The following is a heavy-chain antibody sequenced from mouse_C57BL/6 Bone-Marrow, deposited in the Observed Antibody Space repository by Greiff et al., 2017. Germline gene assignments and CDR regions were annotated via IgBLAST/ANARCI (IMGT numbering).Heavy chain of an antibody. J-gene: IGHJ1*03. CDR3: ARNYLYGSSYRYFDV. CDR1: GFSLTSYG. CDR2: IWSGGST. D-gene: IGHD1-1*01. V-gene: IGHV2-2*01. Sequence: QVQLQQSGPGLVAPSQSLSITCTVSGFSLTSYGVDWVRQPPGKGLEWLGVIWSGGSTDYNAAFISRLSISKDNSKSQVFFKMNSLQADDTAIYYCARNYLYGSSYRYFDVWGTGTTVTVSS.